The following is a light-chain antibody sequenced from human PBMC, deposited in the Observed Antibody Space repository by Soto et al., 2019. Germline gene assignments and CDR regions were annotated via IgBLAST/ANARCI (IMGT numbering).Light chain of an antibody. V-gene: IGKV3-20*01. Sequence: EIVVTQSPGTLSLSPGERATLSCRASQSVSSSFLAWYQQKPGQAPRLLIYGASSRATGTPDRFSGSGSGTDFTLTISGLEPEDFAVYYRQQYGSSPWTFGQGTKVEIK. CDR3: QQYGSSPWT. J-gene: IGKJ1*01. CDR2: GAS. CDR1: QSVSSSF.